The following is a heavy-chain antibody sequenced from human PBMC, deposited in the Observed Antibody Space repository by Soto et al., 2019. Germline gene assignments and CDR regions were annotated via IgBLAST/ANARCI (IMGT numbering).Heavy chain of an antibody. J-gene: IGHJ4*01. Sequence: PSETLSLTCSVSGRSLSDSYWSWILQTAGKGLEVLGRMLPGGSTNSIPSLKSRVTMSVDTSRNHFTLRLSSVTAADTAFYYCAREAPWDTTVFDYWGHGTLVTVSS. D-gene: IGHD1-26*01. CDR1: GRSLSDSY. CDR3: AREAPWDTTVFDY. CDR2: MLPGGST. V-gene: IGHV4-4*07.